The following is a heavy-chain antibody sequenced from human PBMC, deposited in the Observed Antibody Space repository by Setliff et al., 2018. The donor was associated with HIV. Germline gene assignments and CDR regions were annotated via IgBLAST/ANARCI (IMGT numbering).Heavy chain of an antibody. CDR3: ARDSFTVDYFMDV. CDR2: ISYSGST. J-gene: IGHJ6*03. CDR1: GDSINSGSYY. Sequence: PSETLSLTCTVSGDSINSGSYYWSWIRQPPGEGLEWIGYISYSGSTTYNPSLKSRVTISLDTSKNQFSLKVNSVTAADTAVYFCARDSFTVDYFMDVWGKGTPVTVSS. V-gene: IGHV4-61*01. D-gene: IGHD3-10*01.